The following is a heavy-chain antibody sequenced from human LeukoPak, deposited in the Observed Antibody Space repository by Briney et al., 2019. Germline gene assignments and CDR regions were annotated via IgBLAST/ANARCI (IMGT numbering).Heavy chain of an antibody. CDR3: VRDLGYDFWSGYLAHFDY. CDR2: ISSSSSYI. Sequence: GGSLRLSCAASGFTFSSYSMNWVRQAPGKGLEWVSSISSSSSYIYYADSVKGRFTISRDNAKNSLYLQMNSLRAEDTAVYYCVRDLGYDFWSGYLAHFDYWGQGTLVTVSS. D-gene: IGHD3-3*01. CDR1: GFTFSSYS. V-gene: IGHV3-21*01. J-gene: IGHJ4*02.